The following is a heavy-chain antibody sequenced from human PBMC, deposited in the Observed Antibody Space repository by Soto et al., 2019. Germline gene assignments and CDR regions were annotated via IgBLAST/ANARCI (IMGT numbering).Heavy chain of an antibody. Sequence: PGGSLRLSCAASGFTFSSYAMSWVRQAPGKGLEWVSAISGSGGSTYYADSVKGRFTISRDNSKNTLYLQMNSLRAEDTAVYYCANPFRSWNYPSPYYYYGMDVWGQGTTVTVSS. CDR1: GFTFSSYA. CDR2: ISGSGGST. D-gene: IGHD1-7*01. V-gene: IGHV3-23*01. J-gene: IGHJ6*02. CDR3: ANPFRSWNYPSPYYYYGMDV.